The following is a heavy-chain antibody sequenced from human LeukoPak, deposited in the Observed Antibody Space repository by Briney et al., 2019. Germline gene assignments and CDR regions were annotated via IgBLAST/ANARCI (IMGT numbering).Heavy chain of an antibody. CDR2: IDSSGKT. CDR3: ARGVGSSSSNWFDP. J-gene: IGHJ5*02. CDR1: GDSISSQY. Sequence: SETLSLTCTVSGDSISSQYWSWIRQAPGKGLEWIGRIDSSGKTNYNPSLKSRVTISIDKSKGQFSLKVNSVTAADTAVYYCARGVGSSSSNWFDPWGQGALVTVSS. V-gene: IGHV4-4*07. D-gene: IGHD6-13*01.